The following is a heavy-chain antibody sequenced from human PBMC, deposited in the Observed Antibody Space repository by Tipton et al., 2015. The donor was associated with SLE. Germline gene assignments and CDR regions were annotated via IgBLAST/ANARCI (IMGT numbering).Heavy chain of an antibody. V-gene: IGHV1-18*01. D-gene: IGHD3-3*01. Sequence: QLVQSGPEVKKPGASVKVSCKASGYTFTSYGISWVRQAPGQGLEWMGWISAYNGNTNYAQKLQGRVTMTTDTSTSTAYMELRSLRSDDTAVYYCARGSSPYDFWSGYYLYYYGMDVWGQGTTVTVSS. CDR1: GYTFTSYG. J-gene: IGHJ6*02. CDR3: ARGSSPYDFWSGYYLYYYGMDV. CDR2: ISAYNGNT.